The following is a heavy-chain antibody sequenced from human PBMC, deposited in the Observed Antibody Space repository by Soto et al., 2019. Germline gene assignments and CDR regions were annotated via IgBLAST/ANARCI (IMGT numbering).Heavy chain of an antibody. CDR1: GYTFTSYG. J-gene: IGHJ4*02. V-gene: IGHV1-18*01. Sequence: ASVKVSCKASGYTFTSYGISWVRQAPGQGLEWMGWISAYNGNTNYAQKLQGRVTMTTDTSTSTAYMELRGLRSDDTAVYYCARVGTMVRGRRNFDYWGQGTLVTVSS. D-gene: IGHD3-10*01. CDR2: ISAYNGNT. CDR3: ARVGTMVRGRRNFDY.